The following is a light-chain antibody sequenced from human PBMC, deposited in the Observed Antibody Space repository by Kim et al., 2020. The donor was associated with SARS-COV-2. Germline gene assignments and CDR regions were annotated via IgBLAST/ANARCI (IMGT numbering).Light chain of an antibody. CDR3: NSRDRSGDHLM. CDR1: SLRSYY. V-gene: IGLV3-19*01. CDR2: GKN. J-gene: IGLJ3*02. Sequence: SSELTQDPAVSVALGQTVRITCQGDSLRSYYASWYQQKPGQATVLVIYGKNNRPSGIPDRFSGSSSGNTASLTITGAQAEAEADYYCNSRDRSGDHLMFG.